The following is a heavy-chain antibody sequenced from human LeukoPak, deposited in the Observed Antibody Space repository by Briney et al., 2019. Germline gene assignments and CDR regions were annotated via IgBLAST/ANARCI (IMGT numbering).Heavy chain of an antibody. CDR2: ISSSSSYI. Sequence: KTGGSLRLSCAASGFTFSSYSMNWVRQAPGKGLEWVSSISSSSSYIYYADSVKGRFTISRDNAKNSLYLQMNSLRAEDTAVYYCARERFLEWSPDYWGQGTLVTVSS. J-gene: IGHJ4*02. CDR1: GFTFSSYS. D-gene: IGHD3-3*01. CDR3: ARERFLEWSPDY. V-gene: IGHV3-21*01.